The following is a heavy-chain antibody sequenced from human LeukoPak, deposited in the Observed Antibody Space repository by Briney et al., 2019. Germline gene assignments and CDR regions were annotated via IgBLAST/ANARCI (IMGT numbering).Heavy chain of an antibody. CDR3: AGSASRSGTFDY. CDR1: GGSISSGGYY. Sequence: SQTLSLNCTVSGGSISSGGYYWSWIRQHPGKGLEWIGYIYYSGSTYYNPSLKSRVTISVDTSKNQFSLKLSSVTAADTAVYYCAGSASRSGTFDYWGQGTLVTVSS. D-gene: IGHD1-14*01. CDR2: IYYSGST. V-gene: IGHV4-31*03. J-gene: IGHJ4*02.